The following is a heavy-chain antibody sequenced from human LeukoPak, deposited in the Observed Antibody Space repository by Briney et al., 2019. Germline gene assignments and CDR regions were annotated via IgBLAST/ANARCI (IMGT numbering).Heavy chain of an antibody. D-gene: IGHD3-10*01. CDR3: ARGSGSYYYYMDV. CDR1: ELTFSSYW. V-gene: IGHV3-74*01. Sequence: GGSLRLSCAASELTFSSYWMHWVRQAPGKGLVWVSRINSDGSSTSYADSVKGRFTISRDNAKNTLYLQMNSLRAEDTAVYYCARGSGSYYYYMDVWGKGTTVTVSS. CDR2: INSDGSST. J-gene: IGHJ6*03.